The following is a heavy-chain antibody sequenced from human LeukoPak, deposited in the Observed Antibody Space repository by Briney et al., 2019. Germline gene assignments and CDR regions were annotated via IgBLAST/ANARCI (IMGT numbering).Heavy chain of an antibody. CDR2: ISSSSSTI. CDR1: GFTFSSYS. D-gene: IGHD6-19*01. J-gene: IGHJ4*02. CDR3: ARVMIDSSGWFFDY. Sequence: GGSLRLSCAASGFTFSSYSMNWVRQAPGKGLEWVSYISSSSSTIYYADSVKGRFTISRDNAKNSLYLQMNSLRDEDTAVYYCARVMIDSSGWFFDYWGQGTLVTVSS. V-gene: IGHV3-48*02.